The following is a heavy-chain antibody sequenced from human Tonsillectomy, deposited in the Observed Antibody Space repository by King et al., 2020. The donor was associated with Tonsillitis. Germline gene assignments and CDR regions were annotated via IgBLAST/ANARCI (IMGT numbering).Heavy chain of an antibody. V-gene: IGHV3-48*01. D-gene: IGHD5-12*01. Sequence: VQLVESGGGLVQPGGSLRLSCAASGFTFSSYSMNWVRQAPGKGLEWVSYISISSSTIYYADSVKGRFTISRDNAKNSLYLQMNSLRAEDTAVYYCARDSGYEGFDYYYGMDVWGQGTTVTVSS. CDR2: ISISSSTI. CDR1: GFTFSSYS. CDR3: ARDSGYEGFDYYYGMDV. J-gene: IGHJ6*02.